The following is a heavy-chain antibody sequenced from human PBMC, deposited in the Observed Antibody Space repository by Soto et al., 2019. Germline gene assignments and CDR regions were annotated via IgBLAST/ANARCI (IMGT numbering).Heavy chain of an antibody. J-gene: IGHJ6*02. V-gene: IGHV4-31*03. CDR2: IYYSGST. D-gene: IGHD3-10*01. Sequence: PSETLSLTCTVSGGSISSGGYYWSWIRQHPGKGLEWIGYIYYSGSTYYNPSLKSRVTISVDTSKNQFSLKLSSVTAADTAVYYCASRLGFYYGSGSSPYYYYYGMDVWGQGTTVTVS. CDR3: ASRLGFYYGSGSSPYYYYYGMDV. CDR1: GGSISSGGYY.